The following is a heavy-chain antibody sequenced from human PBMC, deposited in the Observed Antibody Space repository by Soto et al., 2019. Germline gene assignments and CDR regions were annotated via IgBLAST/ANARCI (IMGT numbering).Heavy chain of an antibody. Sequence: QVQLVQSGAEVKKPGSSVKVSCKASGGTFSTYAVSWVRQAPGQGLEWMGGIIPFFDLANYAQNFQGRVTITADEPTGTAYMELSSLRSEDTAVYYCAREARNYDFWSGYYSPYLFDYWGRGTLVTVSS. CDR1: GGTFSTYA. J-gene: IGHJ4*02. D-gene: IGHD3-3*01. CDR2: IIPFFDLA. CDR3: AREARNYDFWSGYYSPYLFDY. V-gene: IGHV1-69*01.